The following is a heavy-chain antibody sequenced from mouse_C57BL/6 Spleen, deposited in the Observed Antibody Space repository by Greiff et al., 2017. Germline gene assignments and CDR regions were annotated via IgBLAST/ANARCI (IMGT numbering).Heavy chain of an antibody. CDR2: IDPSDSYT. J-gene: IGHJ4*01. V-gene: IGHV1-69*01. D-gene: IGHD1-1*01. Sequence: VQLQQPGAELVMPGASVKLSCKASGYTFTSYWMHWVKQRPGQGLEWIGEIDPSDSYTNYNQKFKGKSTLTVDKSSSTAYMQLSSLTSEDSAVYYCARSSSYYAMDSWGQGTSVTVSS. CDR3: ARSSSYYAMDS. CDR1: GYTFTSYW.